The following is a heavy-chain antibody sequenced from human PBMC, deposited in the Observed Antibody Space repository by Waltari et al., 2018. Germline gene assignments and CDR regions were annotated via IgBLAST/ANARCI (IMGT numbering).Heavy chain of an antibody. CDR3: ARREHDYDYVGGSYRRVIDTFDI. CDR2: IYVGDSET. J-gene: IGHJ3*02. D-gene: IGHD3-16*02. V-gene: IGHV5-51*03. Sequence: EVRLVQSGAEVKKPGEYLKISCKGSGDKFSTYWIGWVRQVSGKGLEWMGIIYVGDSETRYSPSFRGQVTMSADKSITTAYLQWSSLKASDTAMYYCARREHDYDYVGGSYRRVIDTFDIWGQGTRVTVSS. CDR1: GDKFSTYW.